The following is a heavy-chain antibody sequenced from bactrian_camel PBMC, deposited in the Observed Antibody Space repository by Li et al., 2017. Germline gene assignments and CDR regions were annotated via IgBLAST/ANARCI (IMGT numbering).Heavy chain of an antibody. D-gene: IGHD4*01. J-gene: IGHJ4*01. CDR1: GFTLASYD. CDR3: AADFAPIACRVGRTPEVSDYNI. CDR2: INGGGDST. V-gene: IGHV3S40*01. Sequence: EVQLVESGGGLVQPGGSLRLSCAASGFTLASYDMSWVRQAPGKGLEWVSSINGGGDSTYYADSVKGRFTISSDNAKNTLYLHMNSLKTEDTAVYYCAADFAPIACRVGRTPEVSDYNIWGQGTQVTVS.